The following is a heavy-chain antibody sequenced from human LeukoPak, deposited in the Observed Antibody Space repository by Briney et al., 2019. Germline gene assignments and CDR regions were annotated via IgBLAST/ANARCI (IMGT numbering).Heavy chain of an antibody. CDR3: ARDLRVLNYDILTGYYGSGAFDI. CDR1: GGSISSYY. V-gene: IGHV4-4*07. CDR2: IYTSGST. D-gene: IGHD3-9*01. J-gene: IGHJ3*02. Sequence: SETLSLTCTVSGGSISSYYWSWIRQPAGKGLEWIGRIYTSGSTNYNPSLKSRVTMSVDTSKNQFSLKLSSVTAADTAVYYCARDLRVLNYDILTGYYGSGAFDIWGQGTVVTVSS.